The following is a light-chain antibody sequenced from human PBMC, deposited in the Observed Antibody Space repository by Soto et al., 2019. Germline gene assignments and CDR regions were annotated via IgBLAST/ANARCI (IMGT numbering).Light chain of an antibody. CDR1: QSVSIY. V-gene: IGKV3-11*01. CDR2: DAS. CDR3: QQRSNWPPSLT. J-gene: IGKJ4*01. Sequence: EIVLTQSPATLSLSPGERATLSCRASQSVSIYSGWYQQKPGQAPRLLIFDASKRATGIPARFSGSGSGTDFTLTISSLEPEDFAVYYCQQRSNWPPSLTFGGGTTVEIK.